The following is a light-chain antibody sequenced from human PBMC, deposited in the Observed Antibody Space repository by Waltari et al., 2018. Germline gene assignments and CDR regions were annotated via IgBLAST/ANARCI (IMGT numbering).Light chain of an antibody. CDR3: NSYSSSSSLVL. V-gene: IGLV2-14*03. Sequence: QSALTQPASVSGSPGQSITISCTGTSSDVGTYNYVSWYQQHPGKAPKLMIYDVSNRPSGGSDRFSGSKSGTTASLTISGLQAEDEADYYCNSYSSSSSLVLFGGGTKLTVV. CDR2: DVS. J-gene: IGLJ2*01. CDR1: SSDVGTYNY.